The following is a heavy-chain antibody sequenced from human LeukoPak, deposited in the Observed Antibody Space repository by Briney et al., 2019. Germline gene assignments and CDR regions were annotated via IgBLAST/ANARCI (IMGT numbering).Heavy chain of an antibody. CDR1: GGSISSGGYC. Sequence: PSQTLSLTCTVSGGSISSGGYCWSWIRQHPGKGLEWIGYIYYSGSTYYNPSLKSRVTISVDTSKNQFSLKLSSVTAADTAVYYCARDSEGGWFDPWGQGTLVTVSS. D-gene: IGHD3-16*01. V-gene: IGHV4-31*03. CDR3: ARDSEGGWFDP. J-gene: IGHJ5*02. CDR2: IYYSGST.